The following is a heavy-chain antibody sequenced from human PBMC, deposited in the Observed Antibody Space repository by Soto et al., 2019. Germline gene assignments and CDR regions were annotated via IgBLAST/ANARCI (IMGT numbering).Heavy chain of an antibody. D-gene: IGHD2-8*01. CDR3: ARGSAYCTNGVCYLPQFDY. J-gene: IGHJ4*02. Sequence: ASVKVSCKASGYTFTSYGISWVRQAPGQGLEWMGWISAYNGNTNYAQKLQGRVTMTTDTSTSTAYMELRSLRSDDTAVYYCARGSAYCTNGVCYLPQFDYWGQGTLVTVSS. V-gene: IGHV1-18*04. CDR2: ISAYNGNT. CDR1: GYTFTSYG.